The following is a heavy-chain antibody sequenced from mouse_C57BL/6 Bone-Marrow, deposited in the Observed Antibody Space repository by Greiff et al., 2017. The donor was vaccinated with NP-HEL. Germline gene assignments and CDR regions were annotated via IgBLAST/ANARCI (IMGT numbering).Heavy chain of an antibody. J-gene: IGHJ4*01. Sequence: QVTLKESGPGILQSSQTLSLTCSFSGFSLSTSGMGVSWIRQPSGKGLEWLAHIYWDDDKRYNPSLKSRLTISKDTSRNQVFLKITSVDTADTATYYCARRDSNYWGSYYAMDYWGQGTSVTVSS. CDR3: ARRDSNYWGSYYAMDY. CDR1: GFSLSTSGMG. D-gene: IGHD2-5*01. V-gene: IGHV8-12*01. CDR2: IYWDDDK.